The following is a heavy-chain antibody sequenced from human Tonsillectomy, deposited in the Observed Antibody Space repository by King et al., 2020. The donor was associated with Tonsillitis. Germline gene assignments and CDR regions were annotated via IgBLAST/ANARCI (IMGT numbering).Heavy chain of an antibody. Sequence: VQLVESGGGVVQPGRSLRLSCAASGFTFSSYAMHWVRQAPGKGLEWVAVISYDGSNKYYADSVKGRFTISRDNSKNTLYLQMNSLRAEDTAVYYCAREKSGVRAVVDYWGQGTLVTVSS. J-gene: IGHJ4*02. CDR3: AREKSGVRAVVDY. D-gene: IGHD3-10*01. CDR1: GFTFSSYA. V-gene: IGHV3-30-3*01. CDR2: ISYDGSNK.